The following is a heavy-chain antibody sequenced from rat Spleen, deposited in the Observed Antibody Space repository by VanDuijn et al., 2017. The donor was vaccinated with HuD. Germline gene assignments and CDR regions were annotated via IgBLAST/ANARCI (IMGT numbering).Heavy chain of an antibody. CDR2: IVDDGSTT. J-gene: IGHJ4*01. V-gene: IGHV5-17*01. CDR1: GFTFSDYT. CDR3: ARPPGGYYVMDA. D-gene: IGHD1-4*01. Sequence: EVQLVESDGGLVQPGRSLKLSCSASGFTFSDYTMAWVRQAPKKGLEWVAAIVDDGSTTYYRDSVKGRFTISRDNAKSTLYLQMDSLRSEDTATYYCARPPGGYYVMDAWGQGASVTVSS.